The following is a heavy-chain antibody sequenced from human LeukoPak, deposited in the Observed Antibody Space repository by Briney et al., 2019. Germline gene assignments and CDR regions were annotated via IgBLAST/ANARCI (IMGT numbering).Heavy chain of an antibody. CDR1: GYSISSGYY. CDR2: VYHSGST. V-gene: IGHV4-38-2*02. D-gene: IGHD3/OR15-3a*01. CDR3: ARQTGSGLFILP. Sequence: SETLSLTCTVSGYSISSGYYWGWIRQPPGKGLEWIGSVYHSGSTYYNPSLKSRVTISVDTSKNQFSLKLSSVTAADTAVYYCARQTGSGLFILPGGQGTLVTVSS. J-gene: IGHJ4*02.